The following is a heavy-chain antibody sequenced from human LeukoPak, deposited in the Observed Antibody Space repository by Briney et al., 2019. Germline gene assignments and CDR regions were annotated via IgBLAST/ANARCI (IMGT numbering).Heavy chain of an antibody. CDR3: ARYCSSTSCILRGFDY. CDR1: GYSFTSGHY. J-gene: IGHJ4*02. Sequence: KTSETLSLTCSVSGYSFTSGHYWGWIRPPPGKGLEWIGNIYHTGSTHYNPSLKSRVTISVDTSKNQFSLKLSSVTAADTAVYYCARYCSSTSCILRGFDYWGQGTLVTVSS. D-gene: IGHD2-2*01. CDR2: IYHTGST. V-gene: IGHV4-38-2*01.